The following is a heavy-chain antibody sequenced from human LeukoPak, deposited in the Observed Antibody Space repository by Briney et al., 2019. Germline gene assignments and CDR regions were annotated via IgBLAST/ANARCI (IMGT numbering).Heavy chain of an antibody. CDR3: AAAVAAAGPFDY. CDR1: GGTFSSYA. V-gene: IGHV1-69*05. CDR2: IIPIFGTA. Sequence: ASVKVSCKASGGTFSSYAISWVRQAPGQGLEWMGGIIPIFGTANYAQKFQERVTITRDMSTSTAYMELSSPRSEDTAVYYCAAAVAAAGPFDYWGQGTLVTVSS. J-gene: IGHJ4*02. D-gene: IGHD6-13*01.